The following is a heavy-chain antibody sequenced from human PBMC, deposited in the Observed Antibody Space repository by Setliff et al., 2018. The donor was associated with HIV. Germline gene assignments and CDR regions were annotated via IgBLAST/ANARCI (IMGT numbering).Heavy chain of an antibody. D-gene: IGHD2-15*01. CDR2: ISGSGGST. CDR3: AKAFVRYCSGGSCSDY. CDR1: GFTSSSHA. J-gene: IGHJ4*02. Sequence: GGSLRLSCAVSGFTSSSHAMSWVRQAPGKGLEWVSAISGSGGSTYYADSVKGRFTISRDNSKNTMYLQMNSLRAEDTAVYYCAKAFVRYCSGGSCSDYWGQGTLVTVSS. V-gene: IGHV3-23*01.